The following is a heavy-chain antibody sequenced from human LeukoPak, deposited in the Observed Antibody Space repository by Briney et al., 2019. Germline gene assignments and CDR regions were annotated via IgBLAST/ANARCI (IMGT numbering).Heavy chain of an antibody. CDR3: SRDSGYCSGGSCWYFDF. Sequence: ASVKVSCKASGYTFTGYYMHWVRQAPGQGLEWMGWTNPKSGGTNYPQKFQGRVTMTRDTSMSTDYMELSRLRSDDTAVYYCSRDSGYCSGGSCWYFDFWGQGTLVTVSA. CDR1: GYTFTGYY. V-gene: IGHV1-2*02. D-gene: IGHD2-15*01. J-gene: IGHJ4*02. CDR2: TNPKSGGT.